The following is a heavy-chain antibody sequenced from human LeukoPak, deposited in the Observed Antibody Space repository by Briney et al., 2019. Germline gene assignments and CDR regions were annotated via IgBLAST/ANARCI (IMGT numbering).Heavy chain of an antibody. CDR2: ITGSSGNT. CDR1: GFTFNSYA. D-gene: IGHD2-15*01. CDR3: AKWERVVVTATLDP. V-gene: IGHV3-23*01. Sequence: GGSLRLSCAASGFTFNSYAMSWVRQAPGKGLEWVSAITGSSGNTYYADSVKGRFTISRDNSKNTLFLQMSSLRAEDTAVYYCAKWERVVVTATLDPWGQGTLVTVSS. J-gene: IGHJ5*02.